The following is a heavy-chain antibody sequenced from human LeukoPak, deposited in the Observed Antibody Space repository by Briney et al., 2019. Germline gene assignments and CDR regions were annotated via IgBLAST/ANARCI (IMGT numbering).Heavy chain of an antibody. J-gene: IGHJ3*02. D-gene: IGHD3-10*01. V-gene: IGHV4-59*01. CDR1: GGSISSYY. Sequence: KPSETLSLTCTVSGGSISSYYWSWIRQPPGKGLEWIGYIYYTGSTSYNPSLKSRVTISMDTSKNQFSLKLSSVTAADSAAYYCARSDYSGSGTYTEFDAFDIWGQGPMVTVSS. CDR2: IYYTGST. CDR3: ARSDYSGSGTYTEFDAFDI.